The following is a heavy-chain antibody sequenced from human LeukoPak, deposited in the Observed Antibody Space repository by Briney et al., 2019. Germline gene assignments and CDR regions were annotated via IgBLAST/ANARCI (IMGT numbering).Heavy chain of an antibody. Sequence: ASVKVSCKASGYTFTGYYMHWVRQAPGQGLEWMGWINPNSGGTNYAQKFQGRVTMTRDTSISTAYMELSRLRSDDTVVYYCARWDGDYVNYFDYWGQGTLVTVSS. V-gene: IGHV1-2*02. CDR1: GYTFTGYY. CDR3: ARWDGDYVNYFDY. J-gene: IGHJ4*02. D-gene: IGHD4-17*01. CDR2: INPNSGGT.